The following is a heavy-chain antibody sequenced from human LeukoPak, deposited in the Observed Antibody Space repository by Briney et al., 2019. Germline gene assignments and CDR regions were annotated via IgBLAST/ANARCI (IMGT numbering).Heavy chain of an antibody. CDR3: AKDGNYGDYEGNYYMDV. V-gene: IGHV3-23*01. CDR1: GFTFSSYG. Sequence: GGSLRLSCAASGFTFSSYGMSWVRQAPGKGLEWVSTIRGSGGNTYYSDSVKGRFTISRDNSKNTLYLQMNSLRAEDTAVYYCAKDGNYGDYEGNYYMDVWGKGTTVTVSS. J-gene: IGHJ6*03. CDR2: IRGSGGNT. D-gene: IGHD4-17*01.